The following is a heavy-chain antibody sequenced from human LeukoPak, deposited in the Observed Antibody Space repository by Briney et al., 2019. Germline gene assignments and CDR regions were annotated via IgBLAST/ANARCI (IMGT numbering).Heavy chain of an antibody. CDR1: GDSISNFY. J-gene: IGHJ4*01. V-gene: IGHV4-4*07. CDR2: VYSSGST. Sequence: SETLSLTCTVSGDSISNFYWSWIRQPAEKGLEWIGRVYSSGSTNYNASLKSRVSMSVDTSKNQYSLRLISVTAADTAVYYCARAGFGSGWHYFDYWGRGILVSVSS. D-gene: IGHD6-19*01. CDR3: ARAGFGSGWHYFDY.